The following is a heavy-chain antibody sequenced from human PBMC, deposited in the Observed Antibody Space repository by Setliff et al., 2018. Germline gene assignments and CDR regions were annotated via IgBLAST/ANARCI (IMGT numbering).Heavy chain of an antibody. CDR3: AKDSLEVVIALHGMDV. CDR1: GFTFSRFG. Sequence: GGSLRLSCAASGFTFSRFGMYWVRQAPGKGLEWVAFVRYDGSNKYYADSVKGRFTISKDNSKNTLFLQMNSLTKGDTGVYFCAKDSLEVVIALHGMDVWGQGTTVTVSS. CDR2: VRYDGSNK. J-gene: IGHJ6*02. D-gene: IGHD2-21*01. V-gene: IGHV3-30*02.